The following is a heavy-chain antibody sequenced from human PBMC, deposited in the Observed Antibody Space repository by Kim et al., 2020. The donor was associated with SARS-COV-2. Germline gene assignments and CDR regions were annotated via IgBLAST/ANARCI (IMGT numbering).Heavy chain of an antibody. CDR2: ISSDGSNE. D-gene: IGHD2-2*01. J-gene: IGHJ6*01. CDR3: AKDKSIVVVPAAAMDV. Sequence: GGSLRLSCAASGFTFSSYGMHWVRQAPGKGLEWAAVISSDGSNEYYADSVKGRFTISRDNSKNTLYLQMNSLRVEDTAVYYCAKDKSIVVVPAAAMDVWG. V-gene: IGHV3-30*18. CDR1: GFTFSSYG.